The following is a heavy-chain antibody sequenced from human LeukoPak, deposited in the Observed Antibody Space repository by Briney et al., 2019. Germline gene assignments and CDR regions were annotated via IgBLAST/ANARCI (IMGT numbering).Heavy chain of an antibody. D-gene: IGHD3-22*01. Sequence: GGSLRLSCAASGFTFSSYWMSWVRQAPGKGLEWVANIKKDGSEKYYVDSVKGRFTISRDNAKTSLYLQMNSLRAEDTAVYYCARASFGYYDSSGYYFDYWGQGTQVTVSS. V-gene: IGHV3-7*03. CDR3: ARASFGYYDSSGYYFDY. CDR2: IKKDGSEK. J-gene: IGHJ4*02. CDR1: GFTFSSYW.